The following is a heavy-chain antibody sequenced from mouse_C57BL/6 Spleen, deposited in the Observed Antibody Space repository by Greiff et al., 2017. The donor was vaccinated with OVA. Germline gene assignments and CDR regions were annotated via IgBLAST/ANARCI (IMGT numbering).Heavy chain of an antibody. V-gene: IGHV1-18*01. D-gene: IGHD2-4*01. CDR2: INPNNGGT. Sequence: EVQLQQSGPELVKPGASVKIPCKASGYTFTDYNMDWVKQSHGKSLEWIGDINPNNGGTIYNQKFKGKATLTVDKSSSTAYMELRSLTSEDTAVYYCARGETLYYDYPAWFAYWGQGTLVTVSA. CDR3: ARGETLYYDYPAWFAY. J-gene: IGHJ3*01. CDR1: GYTFTDYN.